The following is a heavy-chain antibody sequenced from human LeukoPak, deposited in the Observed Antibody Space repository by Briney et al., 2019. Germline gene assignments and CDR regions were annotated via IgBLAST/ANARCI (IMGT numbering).Heavy chain of an antibody. CDR3: AGLARGVRTYALPFDP. Sequence: GASVKVSCKASGYTFTSYAMNWVRQAPGQGLEWMGWINTNTGNPTYAQGFTGRFVFSLDTSVSTAYLQISSLKAEDTAVYYCAGLARGVRTYALPFDPWGQGTLVTVSS. V-gene: IGHV7-4-1*02. D-gene: IGHD2-2*01. J-gene: IGHJ5*02. CDR1: GYTFTSYA. CDR2: INTNTGNP.